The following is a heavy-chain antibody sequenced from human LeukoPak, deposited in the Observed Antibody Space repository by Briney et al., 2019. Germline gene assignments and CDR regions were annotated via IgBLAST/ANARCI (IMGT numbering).Heavy chain of an antibody. Sequence: SETLSLTCTVSGGSISSYYWSWVRQPPGKGLEWIGYIYYSGSTNYNPSLKSRVTISVGTSKNQFSLKLSSVTAADTAVYYCARHYYGSGSYLYFDYWGQGTLVTVSS. J-gene: IGHJ4*02. CDR1: GGSISSYY. CDR2: IYYSGST. CDR3: ARHYYGSGSYLYFDY. D-gene: IGHD3-10*01. V-gene: IGHV4-59*01.